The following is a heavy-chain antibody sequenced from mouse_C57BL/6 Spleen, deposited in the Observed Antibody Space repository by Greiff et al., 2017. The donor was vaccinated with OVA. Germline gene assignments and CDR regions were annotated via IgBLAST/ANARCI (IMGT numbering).Heavy chain of an antibody. V-gene: IGHV1-9*01. CDR1: GYTFTGYW. Sequence: QVQLQQSGAELMKPGASVKLSCKATGYTFTGYWIEWVKQRPGHGLEWIGEILPGSGSTNYNEKFKGKATFTADTSSNTAYMQLRSLTTEDSAIYYCARSPIYYYSSSLFDYWGQGTTLTVAS. CDR3: ARSPIYYYSSSLFDY. J-gene: IGHJ2*01. CDR2: ILPGSGST. D-gene: IGHD1-1*01.